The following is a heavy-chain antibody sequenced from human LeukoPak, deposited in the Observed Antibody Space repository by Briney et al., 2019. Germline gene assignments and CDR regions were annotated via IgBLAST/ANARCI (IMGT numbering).Heavy chain of an antibody. CDR3: ARDEGDGYIGNWFDP. CDR1: GGSISSYY. D-gene: IGHD5-24*01. V-gene: IGHV4-59*01. CDR2: IYSSGST. Sequence: SETLSLTCTVSGGSISSYYWSWIRQPPGKGLEWIGYIYSSGSTNYNPSLKSRVTISVDTSKNQFSLKLSSVTAADTAVYYCARDEGDGYIGNWFDPWGQETLVTVSS. J-gene: IGHJ5*02.